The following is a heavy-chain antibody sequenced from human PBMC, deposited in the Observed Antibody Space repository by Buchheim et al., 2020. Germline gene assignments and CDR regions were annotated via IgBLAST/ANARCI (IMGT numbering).Heavy chain of an antibody. J-gene: IGHJ6*02. V-gene: IGHV3-15*02. CDR2: ILSKGDGGTI. Sequence: EVKLVESGGTLIEPGKSLTLSCVPSGFTFSKVGLTWVRQAPGKGLDWVGRILSKGDGGTIAHASGVSARFTISRDDSKRPLYLQMRSLTTEDTGVYYCSTSVTIFGVSSIYTTDVWGQGTT. CDR3: STSVTIFGVSSIYTTDV. D-gene: IGHD3-3*01. CDR1: GFTFSKVG.